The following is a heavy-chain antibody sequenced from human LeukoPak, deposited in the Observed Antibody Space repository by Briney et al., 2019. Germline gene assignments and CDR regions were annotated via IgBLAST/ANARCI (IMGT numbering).Heavy chain of an antibody. CDR3: ARHMVANYYYYGMDV. CDR2: IYYSGIT. J-gene: IGHJ6*02. Sequence: SETLSLTCTVSGGSISSYYWSWILQPPGKGLEWIGYIYYSGITNYNPSLKSRVTISVDTSKNQFSLKLSSVTAADTAVYYCARHMVANYYYYGMDVWGQGTTVTVSS. D-gene: IGHD3-10*01. CDR1: GGSISSYY. V-gene: IGHV4-59*08.